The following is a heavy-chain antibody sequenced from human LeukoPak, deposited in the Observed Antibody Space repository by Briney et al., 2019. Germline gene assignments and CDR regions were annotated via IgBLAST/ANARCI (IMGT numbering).Heavy chain of an antibody. CDR3: ARADPLRVALDV. Sequence: SETLSLTCTVSGGSISSYYWSWIRQPPGKGLEWIGYIYYSGSTNYNPSLKSRVTISVDTSKNQFSLKLSSVTAADTAVDYCARADPLRVALDVWGQGTTVTVSS. CDR2: IYYSGST. CDR1: GGSISSYY. D-gene: IGHD3-3*01. J-gene: IGHJ6*02. V-gene: IGHV4-59*01.